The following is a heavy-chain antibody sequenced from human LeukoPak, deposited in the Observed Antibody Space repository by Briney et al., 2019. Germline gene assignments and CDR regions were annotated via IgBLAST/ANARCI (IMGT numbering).Heavy chain of an antibody. V-gene: IGHV3-23*01. Sequence: GGSLRLSCAASGFTFSSYAMSWVRQAPGKGLEWVSAISGSGGSTYYADSVKGRFTISRDNSKNTLYLQMNGLGAEDTAVYYCARDRYRGYEFDYWGQGTLVTVSS. J-gene: IGHJ4*02. CDR1: GFTFSSYA. CDR3: ARDRYRGYEFDY. CDR2: ISGSGGST. D-gene: IGHD5-12*01.